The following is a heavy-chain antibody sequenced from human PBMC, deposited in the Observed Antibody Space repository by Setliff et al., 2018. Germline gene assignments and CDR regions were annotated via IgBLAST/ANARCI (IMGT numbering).Heavy chain of an antibody. CDR3: AREVRPLVREEAFYI. CDR1: GYTLTNYS. V-gene: IGHV1-18*04. J-gene: IGHJ3*02. Sequence: GASVKVSCKASGYTLTNYSMHWVRQAPGQGLEWMAWISAYNGYLVYAQKFQGRVTVTTDTSTSTAYMELRSLRSDDTTVYYCAREVRPLVREEAFYIWDQGTMVTVSS. CDR2: ISAYNGYL.